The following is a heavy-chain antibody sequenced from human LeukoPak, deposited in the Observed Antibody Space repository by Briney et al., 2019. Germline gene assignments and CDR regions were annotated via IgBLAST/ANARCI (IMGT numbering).Heavy chain of an antibody. CDR1: GYTFTSYA. D-gene: IGHD2-21*01. CDR3: ARGDWRWHCDL. V-gene: IGHV1-3*01. Sequence: VASVKVSCKASGYTFTSYAMHWVRQAPGQGLEWMGCIYGSNAATRQSQKFQGRLTISRDTSAATGYMELNSLRSEDTAVYFCARGDWRWHCDLWGRGTLVTVSS. CDR2: IYGSNAAT. J-gene: IGHJ2*01.